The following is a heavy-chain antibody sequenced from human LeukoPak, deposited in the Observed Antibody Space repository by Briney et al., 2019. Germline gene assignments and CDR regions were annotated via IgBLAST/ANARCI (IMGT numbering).Heavy chain of an antibody. CDR3: ARAVAGTRYFDY. CDR2: IFPGDSDT. CDR1: GYSFTSYW. D-gene: IGHD6-19*01. J-gene: IGHJ4*02. V-gene: IGHV5-51*01. Sequence: KPGESLKISWKGSGYSFTSYWIGWVRPMPGKGLEWIWIIFPGDSDTRYSPSFQGQVTISADKSISTAYLQWSSLKASDTAMYYCARAVAGTRYFDYWGQGILVTVSS.